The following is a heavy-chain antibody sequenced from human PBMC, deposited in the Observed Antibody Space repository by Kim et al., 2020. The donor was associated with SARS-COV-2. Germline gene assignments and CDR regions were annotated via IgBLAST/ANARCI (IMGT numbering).Heavy chain of an antibody. Sequence: STDNADSVKGRFTISRDNAKNTLYLQMNSLRAEDTAVYYCAKVDTAMVRYWGQGTLVTVSS. J-gene: IGHJ4*02. V-gene: IGHV3-23*01. CDR3: AKVDTAMVRY. CDR2: ST. D-gene: IGHD5-18*01.